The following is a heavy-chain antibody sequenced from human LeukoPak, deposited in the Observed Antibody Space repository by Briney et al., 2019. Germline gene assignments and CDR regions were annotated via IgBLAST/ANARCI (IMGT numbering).Heavy chain of an antibody. Sequence: PGRSLRLSCAASGFTFSSYAMHWVRQAPGKGLEWVAVISYDGSNKYYADSVKGRFTISRDNSKNTLYLQMNSLRAEDTAVYYCARVGGATSYYGMDVWGQGTTVTVSS. D-gene: IGHD1-26*01. CDR2: ISYDGSNK. CDR1: GFTFSSYA. J-gene: IGHJ6*02. CDR3: ARVGGATSYYGMDV. V-gene: IGHV3-30-3*01.